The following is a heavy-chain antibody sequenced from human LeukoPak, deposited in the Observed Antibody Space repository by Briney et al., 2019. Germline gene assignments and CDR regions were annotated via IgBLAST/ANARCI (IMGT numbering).Heavy chain of an antibody. CDR3: AKVRCSTTSCSPNWFDP. D-gene: IGHD2-2*01. Sequence: GVSLRLSCAASGFTFSSSAMSWVRQAPGKGLEWVSTISCGCTSTYYADSVKGRFTISRDNSKNTPYLQMTSLGAEDTAVYHCAKVRCSTTSCSPNWFDPWGQGALVTVSS. CDR2: ISCGCTST. V-gene: IGHV3-23*01. J-gene: IGHJ5*02. CDR1: GFTFSSSA.